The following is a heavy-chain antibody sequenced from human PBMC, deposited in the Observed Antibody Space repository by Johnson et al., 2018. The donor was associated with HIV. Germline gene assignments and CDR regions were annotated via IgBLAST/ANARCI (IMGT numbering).Heavy chain of an antibody. CDR1: YG. D-gene: IGHD1-26*01. CDR2: TWFDGINK. Sequence: YGMHWVRQAPGKGLEWVAVTWFDGINKYYSDSVKGRFTISRDNSKNTLYLQMNSLRAEDTAVYYCARGIVGAEEGAFDIWGQGTLVTVSS. J-gene: IGHJ3*02. V-gene: IGHV3-33*01. CDR3: ARGIVGAEEGAFDI.